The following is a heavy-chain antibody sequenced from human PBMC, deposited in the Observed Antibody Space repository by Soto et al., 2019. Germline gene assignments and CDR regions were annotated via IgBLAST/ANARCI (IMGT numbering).Heavy chain of an antibody. D-gene: IGHD6-19*01. Sequence: EVQLVESGGGLVQPGGSLRLSCAASGFTFSSYSMNWVRQAPGKGLEWVSYISSSSSTIYYADSVKGRFTISRDNAKNSLYLQMNSLRAEDTAVYYCARDEWLALNWFDPWGQGTLVTVSS. CDR1: GFTFSSYS. J-gene: IGHJ5*02. CDR3: ARDEWLALNWFDP. CDR2: ISSSSSTI. V-gene: IGHV3-48*01.